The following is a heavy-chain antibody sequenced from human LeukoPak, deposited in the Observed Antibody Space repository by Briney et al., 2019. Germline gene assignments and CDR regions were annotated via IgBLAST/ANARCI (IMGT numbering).Heavy chain of an antibody. Sequence: SETLSLTCTVSGGSISSSSYYWSWIRQPPGKGLEWIGSIYYSGSTYYNPSLKSRVTISVDTSKNQFSLKLSSVIAADTAVYYCASLSRVYYDILTGYPRGRGAFDIWGQGTMVTVSS. CDR2: IYYSGST. CDR1: GGSISSSSYY. J-gene: IGHJ3*02. D-gene: IGHD3-9*01. CDR3: ASLSRVYYDILTGYPRGRGAFDI. V-gene: IGHV4-39*07.